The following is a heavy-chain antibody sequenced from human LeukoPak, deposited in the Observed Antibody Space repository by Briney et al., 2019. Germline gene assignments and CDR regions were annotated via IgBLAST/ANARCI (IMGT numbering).Heavy chain of an antibody. CDR1: GGSFSGYY. D-gene: IGHD6-19*01. J-gene: IGHJ4*02. Sequence: SETLSLTCAVYGGSFSGYYWSWIRQPAGKGLEWIGRIYTSGSTNYNPSLKSRVTMSVDTSKNQFSLKLSSVTAADTAVYYCARDQTGYSSGWSSGYFDYWGQGTLVTVSS. CDR3: ARDQTGYSSGWSSGYFDY. CDR2: IYTSGST. V-gene: IGHV4-4*07.